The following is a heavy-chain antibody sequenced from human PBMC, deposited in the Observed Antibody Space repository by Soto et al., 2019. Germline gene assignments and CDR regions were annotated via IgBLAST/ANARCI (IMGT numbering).Heavy chain of an antibody. D-gene: IGHD6-13*01. J-gene: IGHJ6*02. Sequence: QVQLQESGPGLVKPSETLSLTCTVSGGSVSSGSYYWSWIRQPPGKGLEWIGYIYYSGSTNYNPSLKSRVTISVETSKNQFSLKLSSVTAADTAVYYCARDETEEAAGTGHYYYGMDVWGQGTTVTVSS. CDR2: IYYSGST. V-gene: IGHV4-61*01. CDR1: GGSVSSGSYY. CDR3: ARDETEEAAGTGHYYYGMDV.